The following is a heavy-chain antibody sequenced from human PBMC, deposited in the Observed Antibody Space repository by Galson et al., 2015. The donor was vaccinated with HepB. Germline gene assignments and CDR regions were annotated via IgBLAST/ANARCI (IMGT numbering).Heavy chain of an antibody. J-gene: IGHJ4*02. Sequence: LSLTCSVSGGSISTHSYYWGWIRQPPGKGLEWIGSLSYSGSTYYNPSLKSRVTMSVDTSKNRFSLKVNSVSAADTAVYYCARALTEGGNYELGYWGQGTLVTVAS. CDR3: ARALTEGGNYELGY. CDR1: GGSISTHSYY. D-gene: IGHD4-23*01. V-gene: IGHV4-39*07. CDR2: LSYSGST.